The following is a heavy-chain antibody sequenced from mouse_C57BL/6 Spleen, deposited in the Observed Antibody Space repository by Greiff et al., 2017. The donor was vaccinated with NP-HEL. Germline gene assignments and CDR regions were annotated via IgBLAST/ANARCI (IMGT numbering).Heavy chain of an antibody. Sequence: EVQLQQSGPELVKPGASVKIPCKASGYTFTDYNMDWVKQSHGKSLEWIGDINPNNGGTIYNQKFKGKATLTVDKSSSTAYMELRSLTSEDTAVYYCARESFLRYGSSSHWYFDVWGTGTTVTVSS. D-gene: IGHD1-1*01. V-gene: IGHV1-18*01. CDR3: ARESFLRYGSSSHWYFDV. J-gene: IGHJ1*03. CDR2: INPNNGGT. CDR1: GYTFTDYN.